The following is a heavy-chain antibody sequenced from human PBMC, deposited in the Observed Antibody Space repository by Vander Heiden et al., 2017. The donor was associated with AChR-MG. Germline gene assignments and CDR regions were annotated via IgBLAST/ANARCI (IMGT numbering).Heavy chain of an antibody. J-gene: IGHJ6*02. CDR1: GFTFRSYG. CDR2: IWYDGSNK. Sequence: QVQLVESGGGVVQPGRSLRLSCAASGFTFRSYGMHWVRQAPGRGLEWVAVIWYDGSNKYYADSVKGRFTISRDNSKNTLYLQMNSLRAEDTAVYYCARGNYYYGMDVWGQGTTVTVSS. CDR3: ARGNYYYGMDV. V-gene: IGHV3-33*01.